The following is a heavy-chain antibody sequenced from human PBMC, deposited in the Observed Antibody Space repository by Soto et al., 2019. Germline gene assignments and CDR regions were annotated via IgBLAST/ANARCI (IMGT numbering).Heavy chain of an antibody. Sequence: QLQLQESGPGLVKPSETLSLTCTVSGGSISSSSYYWGWIRQPPGKGLEWIGSIHYGGSTYYNPSLKSRGTISVDTSKTQFSLKLSSVTAADTAVYYGARHQQWLVQPCFDYWGQGTLVTVSS. V-gene: IGHV4-39*01. J-gene: IGHJ4*02. CDR3: ARHQQWLVQPCFDY. CDR2: IHYGGST. D-gene: IGHD6-19*01. CDR1: GGSISSSSYY.